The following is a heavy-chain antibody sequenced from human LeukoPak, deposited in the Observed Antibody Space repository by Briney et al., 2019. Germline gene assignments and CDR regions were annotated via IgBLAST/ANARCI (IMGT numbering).Heavy chain of an antibody. D-gene: IGHD3-22*01. CDR3: ARADYYDSSGFDY. CDR2: IYYSGST. V-gene: IGHV4-59*01. CDR1: GGSIGSYY. J-gene: IGHJ4*02. Sequence: SETLSLTCTVSGGSIGSYYWSWIRQPPGKGLEWIGYIYYSGSTNYNPSLKSRVTISVDTSKNQFSLKLSSVTAADTAVYYCARADYYDSSGFDYWGQGTLVTVSS.